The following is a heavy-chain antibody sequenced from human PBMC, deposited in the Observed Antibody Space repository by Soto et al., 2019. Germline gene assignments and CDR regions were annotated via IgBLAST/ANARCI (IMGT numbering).Heavy chain of an antibody. CDR3: ARLPSRHLVDY. V-gene: IGHV4-39*01. CDR1: GSSINSSGYY. CDR2: MFYGVST. Sequence: SETLSLTCTVSGSSINSSGYYWCWIRQPPGKGLEWIGSMFYGVSTYYNPSLKSRVTVSVDTSKNQFSLNLRSVAAADTAVYYCARLPSRHLVDYWGQGTLVTVSS. D-gene: IGHD3-3*02. J-gene: IGHJ4*02.